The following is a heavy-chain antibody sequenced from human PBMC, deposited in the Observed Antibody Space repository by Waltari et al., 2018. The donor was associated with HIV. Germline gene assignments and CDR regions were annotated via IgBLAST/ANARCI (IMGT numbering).Heavy chain of an antibody. CDR1: GESFSGYY. Sequence: QVQLQQWGAGLLKPSETLSLTCAVYGESFSGYYWTWIRQSPGKGLEWIGEINHRRSINYGPYFKSRVTMSVDTSKNQFSLKMRPVTAADTAVYYCARGSRLGELSPSAYWGQGALITVAS. V-gene: IGHV4-34*02. CDR2: INHRRSI. D-gene: IGHD3-16*02. CDR3: ARGSRLGELSPSAY. J-gene: IGHJ4*02.